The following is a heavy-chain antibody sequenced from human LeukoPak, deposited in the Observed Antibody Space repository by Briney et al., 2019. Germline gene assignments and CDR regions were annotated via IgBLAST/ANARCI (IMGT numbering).Heavy chain of an antibody. CDR2: INPSGGST. Sequence: GASVKVSCKASGYTFTSYYMHWVRQAPGQGLEWMGIINPSGGSTSYAQKFQGRVTMTRDTSTSTVYMELSSLRSEDTAVYYCARAPKEDWELLEHAFDIWGQGTMVTVSS. CDR1: GYTFTSYY. J-gene: IGHJ3*02. V-gene: IGHV1-46*01. CDR3: ARAPKEDWELLEHAFDI. D-gene: IGHD1-26*01.